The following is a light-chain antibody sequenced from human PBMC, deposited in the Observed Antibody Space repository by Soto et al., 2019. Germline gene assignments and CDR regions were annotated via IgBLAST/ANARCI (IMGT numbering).Light chain of an antibody. Sequence: YELTQPPSVSVSPGQTASITCSGDKLGDKYASWIQQKPGQSPVLVIYQDSKRPSGIPERFSGSNSGNTATLTISGTQAMDEADYYCQAWDSSTFYVFGTGTKLTVL. V-gene: IGLV3-1*01. CDR2: QDS. CDR1: KLGDKY. J-gene: IGLJ1*01. CDR3: QAWDSSTFYV.